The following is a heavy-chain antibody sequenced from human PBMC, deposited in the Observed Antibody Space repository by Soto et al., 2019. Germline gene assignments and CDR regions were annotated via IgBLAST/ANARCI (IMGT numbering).Heavy chain of an antibody. J-gene: IGHJ5*02. Sequence: PGGSLRLSCAASGFTFSAYDMHWVRQPTGKGLEWVSAIGTQHDTYYPDSVKGRFTISRENAKNSLYLQMKSLRTGDTAVYYCARQASYWHGGGGWFDPWGQGTLVTVSS. V-gene: IGHV3-13*01. CDR2: IGTQHDT. D-gene: IGHD2-8*02. CDR3: ARQASYWHGGGGWFDP. CDR1: GFTFSAYD.